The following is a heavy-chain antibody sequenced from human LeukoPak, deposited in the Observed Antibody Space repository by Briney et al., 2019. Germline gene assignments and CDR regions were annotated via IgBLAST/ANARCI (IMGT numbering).Heavy chain of an antibody. D-gene: IGHD4/OR15-4a*01. CDR3: ARDLDYKLDY. V-gene: IGHV3-74*01. J-gene: IGHJ4*02. CDR1: GFTFSSYL. Sequence: LGGSLRLSCAASGFTFSSYLMHWVRQAPGKGLVWVSRINTDGSTTNYADSVKGRFTISRDNAKNTLYLQMNSLRVEDTAVYYCARDLDYKLDYWGQGTLVTVSS. CDR2: INTDGSTT.